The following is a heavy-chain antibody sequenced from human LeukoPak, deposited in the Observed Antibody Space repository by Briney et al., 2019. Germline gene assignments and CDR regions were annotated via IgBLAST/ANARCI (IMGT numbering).Heavy chain of an antibody. Sequence: SCKVSGYTLTELSMHWVRQAPGKGLEWVTVISDDGNNKYFADSVKGRFTISRDNSKNTLYLQMNSLRAEDTAVYYCAKGGPHYGSGSYYAFDYWGQGTLVTVSS. CDR3: AKGGPHYGSGSYYAFDY. CDR2: ISDDGNNK. J-gene: IGHJ4*02. CDR1: GYTLTELS. D-gene: IGHD3-10*01. V-gene: IGHV3-30*18.